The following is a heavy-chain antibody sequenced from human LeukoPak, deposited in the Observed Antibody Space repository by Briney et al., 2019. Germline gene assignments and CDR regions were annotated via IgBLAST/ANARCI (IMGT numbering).Heavy chain of an antibody. D-gene: IGHD3-10*01. V-gene: IGHV4-59*12. CDR2: IYYSGST. Sequence: SETLSLTCTVSGGSISSYYWSWIRQPPGKGLEWIGYIYYSGSTNYNPSLKSRVTISVDTSKNQFSLKLSSVTAADTAVYYCARAAITMVRGVRSRTKYNWFDPWGQGTLVTVSS. CDR1: GGSISSYY. J-gene: IGHJ5*02. CDR3: ARAAITMVRGVRSRTKYNWFDP.